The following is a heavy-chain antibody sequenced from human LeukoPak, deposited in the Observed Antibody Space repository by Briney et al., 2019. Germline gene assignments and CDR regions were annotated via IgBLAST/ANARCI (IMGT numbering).Heavy chain of an antibody. CDR3: ARAQGGGLWDNYYYYGMDV. J-gene: IGHJ6*02. CDR1: GGSITSYY. D-gene: IGHD1-26*01. Sequence: SETLSLTCTVSGGSITSYYWNWIRQPPGKGLEWIGNISYSGSTNYNPSLKSRVTISVDTSKNQFSLKLSSVTAADTAVYYCARAQGGGLWDNYYYYGMDVWGQGTTVTVSS. CDR2: ISYSGST. V-gene: IGHV4-59*01.